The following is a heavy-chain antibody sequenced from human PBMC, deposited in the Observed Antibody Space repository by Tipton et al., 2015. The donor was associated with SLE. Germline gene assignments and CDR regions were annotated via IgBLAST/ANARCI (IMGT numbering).Heavy chain of an antibody. CDR2: INHSGST. Sequence: TLSLTCTVSGGSFSGYYWSWIRQPPGKGLEWIGEINHSGSTNYNPSLKSRVTISVDTSKNQFSLKLSSVTAADTAVYYCARGIAASGYWGQGTLVTVSS. V-gene: IGHV4-34*01. CDR3: ARGIAASGY. CDR1: GGSFSGYY. J-gene: IGHJ4*02. D-gene: IGHD6-25*01.